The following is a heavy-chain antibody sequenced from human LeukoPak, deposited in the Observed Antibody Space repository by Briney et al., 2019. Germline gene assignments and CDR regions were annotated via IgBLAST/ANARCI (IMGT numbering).Heavy chain of an antibody. J-gene: IGHJ6*02. CDR2: INSDGSST. V-gene: IGHV3-74*01. CDR1: GFTFSSYW. Sequence: PGGSLRLSCAASGFTFSSYWMHWVRQAPGKGLVWVSRINSDGSSTSYADSVKGRFTISRDNAKNTLYLQMNSLRAEDTAVYYCVSRRFLDGYYYGMDVWGQGTTVTVSS. D-gene: IGHD3-3*01. CDR3: VSRRFLDGYYYGMDV.